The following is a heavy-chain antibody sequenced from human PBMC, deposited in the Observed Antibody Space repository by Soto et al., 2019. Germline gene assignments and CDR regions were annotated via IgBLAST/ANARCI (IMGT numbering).Heavy chain of an antibody. D-gene: IGHD3-10*01. Sequence: EVQLVESGGGLVQPGRSLRLSCAASGFTFDDYAMHWVRQAPGKGLEWVSGISWNSGSIGDAASVKGRFTISRDNAKNSLYLQMNSLRAEDTALYYCARQGGLLWFGESDFDYWGQGTLVTVSS. J-gene: IGHJ4*02. CDR3: ARQGGLLWFGESDFDY. CDR2: ISWNSGSI. V-gene: IGHV3-9*01. CDR1: GFTFDDYA.